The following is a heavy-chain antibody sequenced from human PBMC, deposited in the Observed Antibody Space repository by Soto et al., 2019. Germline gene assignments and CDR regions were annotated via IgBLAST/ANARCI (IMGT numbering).Heavy chain of an antibody. CDR1: GFTFSSYG. CDR2: IWYDGSNK. J-gene: IGHJ6*02. CDR3: ARGDCTNGVCYPLFGMDV. V-gene: IGHV3-33*01. D-gene: IGHD2-8*01. Sequence: QVQLVESGGGVVQPGRSLRLSCAASGFTFSSYGMQWVRQAPGKGLEWVAVIWYDGSNKYYADSVKGRFTISRDNSKNTLYLQMNSLRAEDTAVYYCARGDCTNGVCYPLFGMDVWGQGTTVTVSS.